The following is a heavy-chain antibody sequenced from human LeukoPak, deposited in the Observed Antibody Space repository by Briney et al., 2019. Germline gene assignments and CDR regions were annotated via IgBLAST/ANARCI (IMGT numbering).Heavy chain of an antibody. CDR1: GGSFSGYY. D-gene: IGHD1-26*01. CDR3: ARGRRGSYSGDFQH. CDR2: INHSGST. V-gene: IGHV4-34*01. Sequence: SETLSLTCAVYGGSFSGYYWSWIRQPLGKGLEWIGEINHSGSTNYDPSLKSRVTISVDTSKNQFSLKLSSETAADTAVYYCARGRRGSYSGDFQHWGQGTLVTVSS. J-gene: IGHJ1*01.